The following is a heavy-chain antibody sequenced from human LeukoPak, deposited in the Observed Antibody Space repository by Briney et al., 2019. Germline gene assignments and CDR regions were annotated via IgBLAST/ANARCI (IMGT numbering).Heavy chain of an antibody. Sequence: PGRSLRLSCAASGFTFSSYAMHWVRQAPGKGLEWVAVISYDGSNKYYADSVKGRFTISRDNSKNTLYLQMNSLRAEDTAVYYCARGAAVAGPPFDYWGQGTLVTVSS. D-gene: IGHD6-19*01. CDR1: GFTFSSYA. CDR3: ARGAAVAGPPFDY. J-gene: IGHJ4*02. CDR2: ISYDGSNK. V-gene: IGHV3-30*04.